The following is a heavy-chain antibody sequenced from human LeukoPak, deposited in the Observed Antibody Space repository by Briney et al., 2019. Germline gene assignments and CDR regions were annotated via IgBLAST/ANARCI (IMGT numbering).Heavy chain of an antibody. D-gene: IGHD6-19*01. CDR2: IYYSGST. V-gene: IGHV4-59*01. J-gene: IGHJ4*02. CDR1: GGSISSYY. Sequence: AETLSLTCTVSGGSISSYYWSWIRQPPGKGLEWIGYIYYSGSTNYNPSLKSRVTISVDTSKNQFSLKLSSVTAADTAVYYCARESSGWSGFDYWGQGTLVPVSS. CDR3: ARESSGWSGFDY.